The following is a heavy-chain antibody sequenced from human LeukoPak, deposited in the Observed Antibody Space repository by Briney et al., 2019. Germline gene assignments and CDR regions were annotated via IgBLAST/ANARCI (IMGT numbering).Heavy chain of an antibody. CDR1: GGSISSYY. D-gene: IGHD3-10*01. V-gene: IGHV4-59*01. Sequence: SETLSLTCTVSGGSISSYYWSWIRQPPGKGLEGIGYIYYSGSTNYNPSLKSRVTISVDTSKNQLSLKLSSVTAADTAGYYCAGDPRFGEFEPWGQGTLVTVSS. CDR3: AGDPRFGEFEP. CDR2: IYYSGST. J-gene: IGHJ5*02.